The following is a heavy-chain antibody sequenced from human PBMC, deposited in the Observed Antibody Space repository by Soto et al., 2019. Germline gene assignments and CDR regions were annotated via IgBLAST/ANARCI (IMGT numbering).Heavy chain of an antibody. D-gene: IGHD6-19*01. V-gene: IGHV3-21*01. J-gene: IGHJ6*02. CDR1: GFTFSSYS. CDR2: ISSSSSYI. Sequence: GGSLRLSCAASGFTFSSYSMNWVRQAPGKGLEWVSSISSSSSYIYYADSVKGRFTISRDNAKNSLYLQMNSLRAEDTAVYYCARGRGSGWTEGNYYYYYGMDVWGQGTTVTVS. CDR3: ARGRGSGWTEGNYYYYYGMDV.